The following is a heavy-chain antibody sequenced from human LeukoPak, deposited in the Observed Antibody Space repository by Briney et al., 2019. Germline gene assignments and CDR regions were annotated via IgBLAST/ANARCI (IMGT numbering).Heavy chain of an antibody. CDR2: INHSGST. Sequence: SETLSLTCAVYGGSFSGYYWSWIRQPPGKGLEWIGEINHSGSTNYNPSLKSRVTISVDTSKNQFSPKLSSVTAADTAVYYCARGFGITMIPRGYYFDYWGQGTLVTVSS. CDR3: ARGFGITMIPRGYYFDY. J-gene: IGHJ4*02. CDR1: GGSFSGYY. V-gene: IGHV4-34*01. D-gene: IGHD3-22*01.